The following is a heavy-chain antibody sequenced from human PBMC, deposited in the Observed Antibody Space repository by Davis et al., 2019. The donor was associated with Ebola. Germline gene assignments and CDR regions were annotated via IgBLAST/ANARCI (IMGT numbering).Heavy chain of an antibody. J-gene: IGHJ4*02. V-gene: IGHV3-23*01. Sequence: PGGSLRLSCAASGFTFSSYAMSWVRQAPGKGLEWVSAISDSGGSTYYADSVKGRFTISRDNSKDTLYLQMNSLRAEDTAVYYCAKVAAFWSGYYDYWGQGTLVTVSS. CDR3: AKVAAFWSGYYDY. CDR2: ISDSGGST. CDR1: GFTFSSYA. D-gene: IGHD3-3*01.